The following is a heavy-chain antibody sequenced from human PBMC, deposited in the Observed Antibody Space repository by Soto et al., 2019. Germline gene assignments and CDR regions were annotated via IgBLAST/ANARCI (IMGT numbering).Heavy chain of an antibody. CDR2: IYPGDSDT. J-gene: IGHJ6*02. V-gene: IGHV5-51*01. D-gene: IGHD5-18*01. CDR3: ARLVTYYFGMDV. CDR1: DTTHW. Sequence: PGESLKISCKASDTTHWIGWVRQKPGKGLEWMGIIYPGDSDTKYSPSFQGQITISVDKSISTAYLHWSSLKASDTATYYCARLVTYYFGMDVWGLGTTVTVSS.